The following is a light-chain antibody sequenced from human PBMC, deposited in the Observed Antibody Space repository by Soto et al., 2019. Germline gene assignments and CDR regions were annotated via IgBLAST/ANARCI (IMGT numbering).Light chain of an antibody. CDR2: GAS. CDR1: QSASSSY. V-gene: IGKV3-20*01. Sequence: DIVLTQSPGPLSLSPGERATLSCTASQSASSSYLAWYQQKPGQAPRLIIYGASSRATGIPDRFSGSGSGTDFTLTISRLEPEDVAVYYCQQYGSSPVTFGQGTRLEI. CDR3: QQYGSSPVT. J-gene: IGKJ5*01.